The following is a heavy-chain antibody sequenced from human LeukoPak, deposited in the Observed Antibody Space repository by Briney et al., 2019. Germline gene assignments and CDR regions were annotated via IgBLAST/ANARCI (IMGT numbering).Heavy chain of an antibody. J-gene: IGHJ6*03. CDR3: ARGHRAYYYDSSGYYQDYYYYMDV. Sequence: SETLSLTCTVPGGSISSYYWSWIRQPPGKGLEWIGYIYYSGSTNYNPSLKSRVTISVDTSKNQCSLKLSSVTAADTAVYYCARGHRAYYYDSSGYYQDYYYYMDVWGKGTTVTISS. D-gene: IGHD3-22*01. CDR1: GGSISSYY. CDR2: IYYSGST. V-gene: IGHV4-59*01.